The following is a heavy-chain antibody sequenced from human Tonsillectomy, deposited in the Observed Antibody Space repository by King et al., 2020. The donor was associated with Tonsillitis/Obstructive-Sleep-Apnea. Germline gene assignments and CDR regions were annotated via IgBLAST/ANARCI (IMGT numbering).Heavy chain of an antibody. J-gene: IGHJ4*02. Sequence: LQLQESGPGLVKPSETLSLTCTVSGGSISSSSYYWGWIRQPPGKGLEWIGNIYYSGSTYYNPSLKSRVTISVDTSKNQFSLKLSSVTATDTAVYYCARRTAMGAFDYWGQGTLVTVSS. V-gene: IGHV4-39*01. CDR1: GGSISSSSYY. CDR3: ARRTAMGAFDY. CDR2: IYYSGST. D-gene: IGHD5-18*01.